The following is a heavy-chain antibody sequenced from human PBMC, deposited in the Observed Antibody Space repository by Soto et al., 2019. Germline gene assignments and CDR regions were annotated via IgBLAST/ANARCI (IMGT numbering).Heavy chain of an antibody. CDR2: IRGSGGST. V-gene: IGHV3-23*01. D-gene: IGHD4-17*01. CDR1: GFTFSSYA. Sequence: EVQLLESGGGLVQPGGPLRHSCAASGFTFSSYAMSWVRQAPGKGLEWASAIRGSGGSTYYADSVKGRFTNSRDNAKNTRYLQMNSLSAEDTAVYYCAKEIIDDYGHNENYYYYGMDVCGQGTTVTVSS. J-gene: IGHJ6*02. CDR3: AKEIIDDYGHNENYYYYGMDV.